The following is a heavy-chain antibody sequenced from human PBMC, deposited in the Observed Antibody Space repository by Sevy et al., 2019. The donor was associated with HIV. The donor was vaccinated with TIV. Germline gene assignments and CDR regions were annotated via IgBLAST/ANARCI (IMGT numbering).Heavy chain of an antibody. J-gene: IGHJ4*02. D-gene: IGHD7-27*01. CDR3: ARSNWVTATNGFSKSYYFDY. CDR1: GDSFSSYF. V-gene: IGHV4-4*07. CDR2: INTSGST. Sequence: SETLSLTCTVSGDSFSSYFWAWIRQPAGKGLEWIGRINTSGSTNYNPSLKSRFTMSVDTSKGQFSLKVTSLTAADTAIYFCARSNWVTATNGFSKSYYFDYWGQGSLVTVSS.